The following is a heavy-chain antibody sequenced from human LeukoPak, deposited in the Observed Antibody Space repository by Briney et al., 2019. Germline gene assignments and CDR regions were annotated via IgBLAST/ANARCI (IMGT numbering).Heavy chain of an antibody. CDR2: IYYSGTT. CDR3: ARHVGYSGFISRFQSRFDP. Sequence: SETLSLTCTVSGASISSYYWSWIRQTPGKGLEWIGYIYYSGTTNYNPSLKSRVTMSVDTSKNQFSLKLSSVTAADTAVYYCARHVGYSGFISRFQSRFDPWGQGTLVTVSS. D-gene: IGHD5-12*01. J-gene: IGHJ5*02. V-gene: IGHV4-59*08. CDR1: GASISSYY.